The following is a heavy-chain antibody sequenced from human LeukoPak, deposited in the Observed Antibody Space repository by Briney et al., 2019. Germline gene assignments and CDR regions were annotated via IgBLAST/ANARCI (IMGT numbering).Heavy chain of an antibody. Sequence: GGCLRLSCAASGFSFSGYWMHWVRQAPGKGLVWASRINEDGSFTSYADSVKGRFTVSRDNAKNTLYLQMNSLRAEDTAVYYCARDLVMVNTPGDDFDYWGRGTLVTVSS. CDR3: ARDLVMVNTPGDDFDY. D-gene: IGHD2-21*01. J-gene: IGHJ4*02. CDR2: INEDGSFT. V-gene: IGHV3-74*01. CDR1: GFSFSGYW.